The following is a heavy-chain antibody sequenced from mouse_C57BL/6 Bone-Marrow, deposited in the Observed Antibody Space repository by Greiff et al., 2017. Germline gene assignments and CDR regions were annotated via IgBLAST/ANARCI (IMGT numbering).Heavy chain of an antibody. CDR2: IDPEDGDT. CDR1: GFNIKDYY. D-gene: IGHD1-1*01. J-gene: IGHJ3*01. V-gene: IGHV14-1*01. CDR3: TTVITTVGTLAY. Sequence: EVQLQQSGAELVRPGASVKLSCTASGFNIKDYYMHWVKQRPEQGLEWIGRIDPEDGDTEYAPKFQGKATMTADTSSTTAYQQHSSLTPEDAAVYYCTTVITTVGTLAYWGRGTLVTVSA.